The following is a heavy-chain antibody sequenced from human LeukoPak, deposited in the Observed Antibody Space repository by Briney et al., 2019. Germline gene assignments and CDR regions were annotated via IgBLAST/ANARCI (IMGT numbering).Heavy chain of an antibody. CDR1: GGTFSSYA. Sequence: SVKVSCKASGGTFSSYAISWVRQAPGQGLEWMGGIIPIFGTANYAQKFQGRVTITADESTSTAYMELSSLRSEDTAVYYCAKTLRGYYYYYYYMDVWGKGTTVTVSS. CDR3: AKTLRGYYYYYYYMDV. CDR2: IIPIFGTA. V-gene: IGHV1-69*13. J-gene: IGHJ6*03.